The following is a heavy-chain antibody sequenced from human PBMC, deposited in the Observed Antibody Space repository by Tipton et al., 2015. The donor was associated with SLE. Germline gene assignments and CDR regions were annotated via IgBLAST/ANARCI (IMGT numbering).Heavy chain of an antibody. CDR1: GFTFSNAW. CDR3: TRYSSSWWFDY. CDR2: IKSKTDGGTT. V-gene: IGHV3-15*01. D-gene: IGHD6-13*01. J-gene: IGHJ4*02. Sequence: SLRLSCAASGFTFSNAWMSWVRQAPGKGLEWVGRIKSKTDGGTTDYAAPVKGRFTISRDDSKNTLYLQMNSLKTEDTAVYYCTRYSSSWWFDYWGQGTLVTVSS.